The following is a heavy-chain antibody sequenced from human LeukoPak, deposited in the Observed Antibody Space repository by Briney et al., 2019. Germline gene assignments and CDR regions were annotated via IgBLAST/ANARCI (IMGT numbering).Heavy chain of an antibody. V-gene: IGHV3-30*18. CDR3: AKTPYSSFGGYFDY. Sequence: GGSLRLSCAASGFTFSSYGMQWVRQAPGKGLEWVAVISYDGSNKHYADPVKGRFTISRDNSKDTLYLQMNSLRAEDTAVYYCAKTPYSSFGGYFDYWGQGTLVTVSS. D-gene: IGHD4-11*01. CDR2: ISYDGSNK. CDR1: GFTFSSYG. J-gene: IGHJ4*02.